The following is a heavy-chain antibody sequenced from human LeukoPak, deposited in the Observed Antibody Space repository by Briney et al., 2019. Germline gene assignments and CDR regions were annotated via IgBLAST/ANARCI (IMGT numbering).Heavy chain of an antibody. V-gene: IGHV6-1*01. CDR3: ARWGHQEGTFDM. J-gene: IGHJ3*02. Sequence: SQTLSLTCAISGDSVSSNRAAWGWIRQSPSRGLEWLGRTYYMSKWYNDYGPSVKSRITINSDTSKNQFFLHLNSVTPEDTALYYWARWGHQEGTFDMWGQGAMVGVSS. CDR2: TYYMSKWYN. D-gene: IGHD3-16*01. CDR1: GDSVSSNRAA.